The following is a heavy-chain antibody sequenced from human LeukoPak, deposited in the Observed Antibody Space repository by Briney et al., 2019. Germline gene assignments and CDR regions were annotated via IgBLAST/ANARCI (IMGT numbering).Heavy chain of an antibody. Sequence: GGSLRLSCLTSGFTLSTNVMSWVRQAPGKGLEWISGISGSGASTYYADSVKGRFTISRDDSRNTLYLQMNSLRGDDTAVYYCAKDVGKWESLHFFDYWGQGTLVTVSS. V-gene: IGHV3-23*01. CDR3: AKDVGKWESLHFFDY. CDR1: GFTLSTNV. CDR2: ISGSGAST. D-gene: IGHD1-26*01. J-gene: IGHJ4*02.